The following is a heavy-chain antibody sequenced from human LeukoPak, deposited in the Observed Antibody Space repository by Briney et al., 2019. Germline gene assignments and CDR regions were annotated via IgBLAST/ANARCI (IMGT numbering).Heavy chain of an antibody. Sequence: GGSLRLSCAASGFRFSSYSMNWARQAPGKGLEWVSYITSSSSTLYYADSVKGRFTISRDNAKNSLYLQMNSLRAEDTAVYYCAKDTSMVTGYYFDYWGQGTLVTVSS. CDR3: AKDTSMVTGYYFDY. D-gene: IGHD5-18*01. V-gene: IGHV3-48*01. J-gene: IGHJ4*02. CDR2: ITSSSSTL. CDR1: GFRFSSYS.